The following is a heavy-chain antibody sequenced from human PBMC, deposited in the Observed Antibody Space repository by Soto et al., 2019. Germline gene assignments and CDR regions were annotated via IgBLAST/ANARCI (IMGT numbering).Heavy chain of an antibody. V-gene: IGHV3-48*03. CDR2: ISDDGASI. CDR1: GFSFSSFA. J-gene: IGHJ4*02. D-gene: IGHD5-18*01. Sequence: GGSLRLSCEASGFSFSSFAMNWVRQAPGRGLEWVSYISDDGASIYYADSLKGRFTISRDNAKNSLSLQMNNLRAEDTAVYYCARENSVQAWLHHFDHWGLGTLVTSPQ. CDR3: ARENSVQAWLHHFDH.